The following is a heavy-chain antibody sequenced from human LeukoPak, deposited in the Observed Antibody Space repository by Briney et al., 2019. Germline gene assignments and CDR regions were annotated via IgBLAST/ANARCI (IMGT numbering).Heavy chain of an antibody. CDR3: ARKSGSSYFDY. CDR2: IYYSGST. D-gene: IGHD1-26*01. J-gene: IGHJ4*02. CDR1: GGSISSYY. V-gene: IGHV4-59*01. Sequence: PSETLSLTCTVSGGSISSYYWSWIRQPPGKGLEWIGYIYYSGSTNYNPSLKSRVTISVDTSKNRFSLKLSSVTAADTAVYYCARKSGSSYFDYWGQGTLVTVSS.